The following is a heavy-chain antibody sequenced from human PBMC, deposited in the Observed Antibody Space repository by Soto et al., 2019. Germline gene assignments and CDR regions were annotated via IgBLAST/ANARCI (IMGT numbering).Heavy chain of an antibody. J-gene: IGHJ4*02. D-gene: IGHD3-10*01. CDR3: ARYGLGN. CDR1: GFIFSDHS. Sequence: PRLSCAASGFIFSDHSMDWVRQTPGKGLEWVGRSRNKANSYTTEYAASVKGRFTISRDDSKNLLYLHMNSLRTEDTAVYYCARYGLGNWGQGTLVTVSS. CDR2: SRNKANSYTT. V-gene: IGHV3-72*01.